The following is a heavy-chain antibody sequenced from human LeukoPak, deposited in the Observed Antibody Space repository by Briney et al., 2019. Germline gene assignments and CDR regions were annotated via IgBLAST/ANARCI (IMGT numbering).Heavy chain of an antibody. Sequence: GASVKVSCKASGYTFTAYYIYWVRQAPGQGLEWMGRINPNSGGTDYAQKYQDRVTMTRDTSISTAYMELSRLRSDDTAVYYCARGDIYFDYWGQGTLVTVS. V-gene: IGHV1-2*02. CDR2: INPNSGGT. CDR3: ARGDIYFDY. CDR1: GYTFTAYY. J-gene: IGHJ4*02.